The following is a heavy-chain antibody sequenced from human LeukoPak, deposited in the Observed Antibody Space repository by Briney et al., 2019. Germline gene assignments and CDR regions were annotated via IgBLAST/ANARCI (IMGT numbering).Heavy chain of an antibody. Sequence: NPSETLSLTCTVSGGPISSKYWSWIRQPPGKGLEWIGYIYYSGSTNYNPSLKSRATISVDTSKNQFSLKLSSVTAADTAVYYCARALFFPPHYYMDVWGKGTTVTVSS. J-gene: IGHJ6*03. V-gene: IGHV4-59*01. CDR2: IYYSGST. CDR3: ARALFFPPHYYMDV. D-gene: IGHD2/OR15-2a*01. CDR1: GGPISSKY.